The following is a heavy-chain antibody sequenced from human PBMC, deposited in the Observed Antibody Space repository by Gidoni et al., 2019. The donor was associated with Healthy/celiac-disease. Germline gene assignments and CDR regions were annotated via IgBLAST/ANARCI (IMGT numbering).Heavy chain of an antibody. V-gene: IGHV3-30*18. CDR2: ISYDGSNK. CDR1: GFTFSSYG. Sequence: QVQLVESGGGVVQPGRSLRLSCAASGFTFSSYGMHWVRQAPGKGLEWLAVISYDGSNKYYADSVKGRFTISRDNSKNTLYLQMNSLRAEDTAVYYCAKGDRWVDATYFDYWGQGTLVTVSS. J-gene: IGHJ4*02. CDR3: AKGDRWVDATYFDY. D-gene: IGHD1-26*01.